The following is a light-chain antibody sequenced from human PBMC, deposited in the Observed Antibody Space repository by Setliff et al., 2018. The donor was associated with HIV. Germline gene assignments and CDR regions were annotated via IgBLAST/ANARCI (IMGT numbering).Light chain of an antibody. Sequence: SVLTQPASVSGSPGQSITISCTGISSDVGNYNYVSWYQEHPGKAPKLMIYDVSKRPSGVSNRFSGSKSGNTASLTISGLQAEDEADYHCSSYTGRSTLVFGTGTKVTVL. CDR1: SSDVGNYNY. J-gene: IGLJ1*01. CDR3: SSYTGRSTLV. V-gene: IGLV2-14*01. CDR2: DVS.